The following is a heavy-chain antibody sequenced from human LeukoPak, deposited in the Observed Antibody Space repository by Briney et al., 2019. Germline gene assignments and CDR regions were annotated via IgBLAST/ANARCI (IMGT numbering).Heavy chain of an antibody. CDR1: GFTFSSYD. CDR3: AKTITPFTTNWDNSLGVFDV. CDR2: LPSGGGP. D-gene: IGHD1/OR15-1a*01. V-gene: IGHV3-23*01. J-gene: IGHJ3*01. Sequence: GGSLRLSCAASGFTFSSYDMTWVRQAPGRGLEWVSSLPSGGGPSYADSVKGRFTVSRDNSKNTLYLQMNSLRADDTAVYYCAKTITPFTTNWDNSLGVFDVWGQGTVVTVSS.